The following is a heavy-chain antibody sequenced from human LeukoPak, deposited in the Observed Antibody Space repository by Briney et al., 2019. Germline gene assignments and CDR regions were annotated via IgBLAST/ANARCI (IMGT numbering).Heavy chain of an antibody. D-gene: IGHD4-23*01. CDR2: IYYSGST. J-gene: IGHJ4*02. Sequence: PSETLSLTCTVSGGSISSGGYYWSWIRQHPGKGLEWIGYIYYSGSTYYNPSLKSRLTISVDTSKNQFSLKLSSVTAADTAVYYCARTTVVAKYFDYWGQGTLVTVSS. V-gene: IGHV4-31*03. CDR3: ARTTVVAKYFDY. CDR1: GGSISSGGYY.